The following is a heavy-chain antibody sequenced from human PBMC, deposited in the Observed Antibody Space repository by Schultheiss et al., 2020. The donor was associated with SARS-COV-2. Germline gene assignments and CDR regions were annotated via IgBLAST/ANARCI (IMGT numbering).Heavy chain of an antibody. CDR3: ARDRYCSGGSCYSVMG. D-gene: IGHD2-15*01. J-gene: IGHJ4*02. V-gene: IGHV4-4*02. Sequence: SETLSLTCAVSGGSISSSNWWSWVRQPPGKGLEWIGEINHSGSTNYNPSLKSRVTISVDKSKNQFSLKLSSVTAADTAVYYCARDRYCSGGSCYSVMGWGQGTLVTVSS. CDR1: GGSISSSNW. CDR2: INHSGST.